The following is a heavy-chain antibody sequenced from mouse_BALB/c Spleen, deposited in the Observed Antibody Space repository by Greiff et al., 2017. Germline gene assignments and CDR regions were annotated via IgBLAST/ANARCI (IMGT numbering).Heavy chain of an antibody. V-gene: IGHV2-9*02. CDR3: ARDDYGSSYLDY. J-gene: IGHJ2*01. CDR1: GFSLTSYG. CDR2: IWAGGST. D-gene: IGHD1-1*01. Sequence: VKLMESGPGLVAPSQSLSITCTVSGFSLTSYGVHWVRQPPGKGLEWLGVIWAGGSTNYNSALMSRLSISKDNSKSQVFLKMNSLQTDDTAMYYCARDDYGSSYLDYWGQGTTLTVSS.